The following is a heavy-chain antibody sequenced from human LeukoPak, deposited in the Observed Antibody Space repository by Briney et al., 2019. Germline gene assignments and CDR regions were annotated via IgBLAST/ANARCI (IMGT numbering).Heavy chain of an antibody. CDR3: ASPSIAARRWYYFDY. D-gene: IGHD6-6*01. CDR1: DESLSAHY. CDR2: INHSGTT. Sequence: PSETLSLTCTVYDESLSAHYWGWIRQSPGKGLEWIGEINHSGTTNYNPSLKSRVTISVDTSKNQVTLKLSSVTAADTAVYYCASPSIAARRWYYFDYWGQGTLVTVSS. V-gene: IGHV4-34*01. J-gene: IGHJ4*02.